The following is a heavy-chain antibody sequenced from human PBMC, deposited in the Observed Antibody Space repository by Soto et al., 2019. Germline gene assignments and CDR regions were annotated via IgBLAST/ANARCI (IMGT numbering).Heavy chain of an antibody. J-gene: IGHJ4*02. V-gene: IGHV4-39*01. CDR2: IYYSGST. CDR3: ARHGAWLQLNFDY. Sequence: SETLSLTCTVSGGSISSSSYYWGWIRQPPGKGLEWIGSIYYSGSTYYNPSLKSRVTISVDTSKNQFSLKLSSVTAADTAVYYCARHGAWLQLNFDYWGQGTLVTVSS. D-gene: IGHD5-12*01. CDR1: GGSISSSSYY.